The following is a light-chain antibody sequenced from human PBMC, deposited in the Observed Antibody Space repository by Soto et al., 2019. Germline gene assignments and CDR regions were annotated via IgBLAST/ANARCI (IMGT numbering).Light chain of an antibody. CDR3: QQYTNTNNPWM. V-gene: IGKV1-5*01. CDR1: QSISSW. CDR2: DAS. Sequence: DIQMTQSPSSLSASVGDRVTITCRASQSISSWLAWYQQNPGKAPKLLIYDASSLESGVPSRFSGSGSGTEFTLTISSLQPEDSATYYCQQYTNTNNPWMFGQGTKGDIK. J-gene: IGKJ1*01.